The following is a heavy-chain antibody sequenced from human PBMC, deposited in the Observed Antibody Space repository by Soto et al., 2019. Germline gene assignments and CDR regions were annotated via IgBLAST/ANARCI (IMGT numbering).Heavy chain of an antibody. J-gene: IGHJ3*02. CDR1: GYTFTKYG. CDR3: ARDRVVVVPADTIPVAFDI. Sequence: QVQLVQSGAEVKKPGASVKVSCKASGYTFTKYGISWVRQAPGQGLEWMGWISAYNGYTHYAQKLQGRVTMTTDTSTSTAYMELRSLRSDDTAVYFCARDRVVVVPADTIPVAFDIWGQGTMVTVFS. CDR2: ISAYNGYT. V-gene: IGHV1-18*01. D-gene: IGHD2-2*01.